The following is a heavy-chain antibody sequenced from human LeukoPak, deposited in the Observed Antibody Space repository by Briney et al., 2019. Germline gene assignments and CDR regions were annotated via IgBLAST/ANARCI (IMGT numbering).Heavy chain of an antibody. Sequence: PGGSLRLSCAASGFTFTNYWMTWVRQAPGKGLEWVANINKDGSEKQYVDSVKGRFTISRDNPKNSVYLQMSSLRVEDSAVYYCARDPVQDFDVWGQGIMVTVSS. V-gene: IGHV3-7*01. J-gene: IGHJ4*02. CDR1: GFTFTNYW. CDR2: INKDGSEK. CDR3: ARDPVQDFDV.